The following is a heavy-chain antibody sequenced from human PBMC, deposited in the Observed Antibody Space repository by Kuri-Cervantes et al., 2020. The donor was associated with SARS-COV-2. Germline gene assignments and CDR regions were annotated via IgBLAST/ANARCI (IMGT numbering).Heavy chain of an antibody. V-gene: IGHV3-43*02. Sequence: GGSLRLSCAASGFTFDDYAMHWVRQAPGKGLEWVSLISGDGGSTYYADSVKGRFTISRDHSKNTVYLQLRSLRVEDTAVYYCAKDYSGSGFYLGLDYWGQGILVTVSS. D-gene: IGHD3-22*01. CDR3: AKDYSGSGFYLGLDY. CDR2: ISGDGGST. J-gene: IGHJ4*02. CDR1: GFTFDDYA.